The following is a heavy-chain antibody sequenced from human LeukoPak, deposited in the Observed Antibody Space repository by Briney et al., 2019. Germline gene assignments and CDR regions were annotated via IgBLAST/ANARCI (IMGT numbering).Heavy chain of an antibody. CDR3: ATHCSGGSCYEDY. D-gene: IGHD2-15*01. V-gene: IGHV3-9*01. J-gene: IGHJ4*02. Sequence: PGRSLRLSCAASGFTFDDYAMHWVRQAPGKGLEWVSGISWNSGSIGYADSVKGRFTISRDNAKNSLYLQMNSLRAEDTALYYCATHCSGGSCYEDYWGQGTLVTVSS. CDR1: GFTFDDYA. CDR2: ISWNSGSI.